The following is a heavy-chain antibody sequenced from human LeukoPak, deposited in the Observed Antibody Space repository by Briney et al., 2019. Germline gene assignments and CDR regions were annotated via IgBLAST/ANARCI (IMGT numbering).Heavy chain of an antibody. CDR2: IIPIFGTA. Sequence: ASVKVSCKASGGTFSSYAISWVRQAPGQGLEWMGGIIPIFGTANYAQKFQGRVTITADKSTSTAYMELSSLRSEDTAVYYCARENEVLAGMVNYGMDVWGKGTTVTVSS. J-gene: IGHJ6*04. D-gene: IGHD6-19*01. V-gene: IGHV1-69*06. CDR1: GGTFSSYA. CDR3: ARENEVLAGMVNYGMDV.